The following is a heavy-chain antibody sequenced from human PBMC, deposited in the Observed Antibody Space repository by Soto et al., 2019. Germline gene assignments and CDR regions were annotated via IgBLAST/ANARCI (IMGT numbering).Heavy chain of an antibody. J-gene: IGHJ4*02. CDR1: GGSISSSSYY. D-gene: IGHD3-10*01. Sequence: SETLSLTCTVSGGSISSSSYYWGWLRQPPGKGLEWIGSIYYSGGTYYNPSLKSRVTISVDTSKNQFSLKLSSVTAADTAVYYCARHISITMVRGVIITPPLRWGQGTLVTVSS. V-gene: IGHV4-39*01. CDR3: ARHISITMVRGVIITPPLR. CDR2: IYYSGGT.